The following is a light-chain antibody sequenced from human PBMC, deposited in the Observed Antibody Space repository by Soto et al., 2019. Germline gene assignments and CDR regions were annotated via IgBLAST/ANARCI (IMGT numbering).Light chain of an antibody. CDR1: QSVSSSY. J-gene: IGKJ2*01. Sequence: EIVLTQSPGTMSLSPGERVTLSCRASQSVSSSYLAWYQQKPGQAPRLLIYGASSRATGIPDRFSGSGSGTDFTLTISRLEPEDFAVYYCQQYGTSPQTFGQVTKLEIK. V-gene: IGKV3-20*01. CDR2: GAS. CDR3: QQYGTSPQT.